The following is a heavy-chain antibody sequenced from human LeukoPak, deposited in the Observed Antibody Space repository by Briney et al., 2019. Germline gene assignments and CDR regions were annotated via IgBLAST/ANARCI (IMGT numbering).Heavy chain of an antibody. CDR1: GYTFISHG. CDR2: ISGSSSNT. Sequence: ASVTVSFKACGYTFISHGISWVRQAPGQGLEGMGWISGSSSNTNYAQRLQGRVTMTTDTSTTTAYMELRSLRSDDTAVYYCARATGTWGHDGFDIWGQGTMVTVSS. V-gene: IGHV1-18*01. CDR3: ARATGTWGHDGFDI. D-gene: IGHD3-16*01. J-gene: IGHJ3*02.